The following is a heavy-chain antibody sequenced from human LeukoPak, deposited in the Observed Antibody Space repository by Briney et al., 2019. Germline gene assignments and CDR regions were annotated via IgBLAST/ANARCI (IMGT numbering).Heavy chain of an antibody. CDR2: IYTSGST. V-gene: IGHV4-4*09. D-gene: IGHD3-9*01. Sequence: SETLSLTCTVSGGSISSYYWSWIRQPPGKGLEWIGYIYTSGSTNYNPSLKNRVTISVDTSKNQFSLKLSSVTAADTAVYYCARAYYDILTGYYVDAFDIWGQGTMVTVSS. CDR3: ARAYYDILTGYYVDAFDI. J-gene: IGHJ3*02. CDR1: GGSISSYY.